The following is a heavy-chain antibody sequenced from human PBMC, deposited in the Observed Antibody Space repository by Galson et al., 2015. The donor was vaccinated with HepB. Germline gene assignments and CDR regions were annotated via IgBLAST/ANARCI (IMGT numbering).Heavy chain of an antibody. CDR1: GGTFSSYA. D-gene: IGHD2-2*01. J-gene: IGHJ6*02. Sequence: SVKVSCKASGGTFSSYAISWVRQAPGQGLEWMGGIIPIFGTANYAQKFQGRVTITADESTSTAYMELSSLRSEDTAVYYCAREPPVVPAARYYYGMDVWGQGTTVTVSS. V-gene: IGHV1-69*13. CDR3: AREPPVVPAARYYYGMDV. CDR2: IIPIFGTA.